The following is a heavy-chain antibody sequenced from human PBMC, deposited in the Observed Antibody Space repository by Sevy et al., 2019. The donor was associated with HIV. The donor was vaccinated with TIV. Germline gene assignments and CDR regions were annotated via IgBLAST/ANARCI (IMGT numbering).Heavy chain of an antibody. CDR3: ARSGASQRYYYGMDV. J-gene: IGHJ6*02. Sequence: ASVKVSCKASGGTFSSYAISWVRQAPGQGLEWMGGIIPIFGTENYAQRFQGRVTITADESTSTAYMELSSLRSEDTAVYYCARSGASQRYYYGMDVWGQGTTVTVSS. V-gene: IGHV1-69*13. CDR2: IIPIFGTE. D-gene: IGHD5-18*01. CDR1: GGTFSSYA.